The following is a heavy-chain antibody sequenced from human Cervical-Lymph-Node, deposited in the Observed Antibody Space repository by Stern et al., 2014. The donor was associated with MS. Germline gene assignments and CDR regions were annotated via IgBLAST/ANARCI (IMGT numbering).Heavy chain of an antibody. CDR2: ISSDGSQT. CDR3: ARSLFTITGYFDY. D-gene: IGHD5-12*01. J-gene: IGHJ4*02. Sequence: MQLVESGGGVVQPGRSRRLSCAASGFVFTDYAVHWVRQAPGKGLEWVAVISSDGSQTYYTDSLKGRFTISRDNSKNTLYLQMNSLRAEDTAVYYCARSLFTITGYFDYWGQGTLVTVSS. CDR1: GFVFTDYA. V-gene: IGHV3-30-3*01.